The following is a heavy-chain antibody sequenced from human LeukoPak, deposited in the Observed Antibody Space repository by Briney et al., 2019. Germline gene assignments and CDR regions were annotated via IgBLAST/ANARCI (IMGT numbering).Heavy chain of an antibody. CDR1: GFTFSSYA. CDR2: IRGSGGST. D-gene: IGHD3-10*01. V-gene: IGHV3-23*01. CDR3: AKGVRGVI. Sequence: GGSLRLSCAASGFTFSSYAMSWVRQAPGKGQEWVSGIRGSGGSTNYADAVKGRFTISRDNSKNTLYLQMNSLRAEDTAVYYCAKGVRGVIWGQGTRVTFSS. J-gene: IGHJ3*02.